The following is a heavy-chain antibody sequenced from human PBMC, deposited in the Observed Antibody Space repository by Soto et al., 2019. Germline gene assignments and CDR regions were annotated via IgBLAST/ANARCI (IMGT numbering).Heavy chain of an antibody. CDR3: ARGAPEGHTYGYGAPHF. CDR2: IIPLFGAG. Sequence: QVQLVQSGAEMKKPGSSVKVSCKISGGTFNTIALSWVRQAPGQGLEWMGGIIPLFGAGNYAEKFRDRVTITADESTSTMSIEMSSLTSEDTAVYYCARGAPEGHTYGYGAPHFWGQGTMVIVSS. D-gene: IGHD4-17*01. J-gene: IGHJ3*01. CDR1: GGTFNTIA. V-gene: IGHV1-69*01.